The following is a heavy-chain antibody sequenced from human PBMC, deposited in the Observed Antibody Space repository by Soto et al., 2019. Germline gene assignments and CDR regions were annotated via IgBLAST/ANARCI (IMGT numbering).Heavy chain of an antibody. CDR1: GGSFSGYY. J-gene: IGHJ5*02. CDR2: IDHSGYT. CDR3: ARGFGLRFLEWLLRPGFDP. V-gene: IGHV4-34*01. D-gene: IGHD3-3*01. Sequence: SETLSLTCAVYGGSFSGYYWNWIRQPPGKGLEWIGEIDHSGYTNYNPSLKSRVTISVDTSKNQFSLRLTSVTAADTAVYYCARGFGLRFLEWLLRPGFDPWGQGTLVTVSS.